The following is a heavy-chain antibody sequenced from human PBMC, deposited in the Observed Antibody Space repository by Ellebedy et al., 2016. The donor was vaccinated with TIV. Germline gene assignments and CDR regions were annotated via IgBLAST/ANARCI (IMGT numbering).Heavy chain of an antibody. CDR1: GGTFSNYG. V-gene: IGHV1-69*13. Sequence: AASVKVSCNASGGTFSNYGISWVRQAPGQGLEWLGGIIPILRTTDYAQKFQGRVTLTADESTSTVYMELSSLRSEDTAVYYCAREYGGYGQLDAWGQGTQVTVSS. CDR2: IIPILRTT. D-gene: IGHD5-12*01. CDR3: AREYGGYGQLDA. J-gene: IGHJ4*02.